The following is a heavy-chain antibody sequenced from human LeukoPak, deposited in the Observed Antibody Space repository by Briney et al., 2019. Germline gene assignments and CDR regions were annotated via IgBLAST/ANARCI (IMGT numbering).Heavy chain of an antibody. CDR2: MNPNSGNT. J-gene: IGHJ4*02. CDR3: ATGGGLALAGKDY. CDR1: GYTFTSYD. V-gene: IGHV1-8*02. D-gene: IGHD6-19*01. Sequence: GASVKVSCKASGYTFTSYDINWVRQATGQGLEWMGWMNPNSGNTGYAQKFQGRLTLTRSTSLTTAYMELSSLTSEDTAVYYCATGGGLALAGKDYWGQGTLVTVSA.